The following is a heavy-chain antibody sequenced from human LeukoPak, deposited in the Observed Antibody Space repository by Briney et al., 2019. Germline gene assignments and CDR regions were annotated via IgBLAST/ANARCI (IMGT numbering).Heavy chain of an antibody. D-gene: IGHD2-2*01. CDR1: GGSISSGDYY. Sequence: PSETLSLTCSVSGGSISSGDYYWSWIRQPPGKGLEWIRYIYYSGSTYYNPSLKSRVTISVDTSKNQFSLKLSSVTAADTAVYYCARVPAQEMYYFDYWGQGTLVTVSS. CDR3: ARVPAQEMYYFDY. CDR2: IYYSGST. V-gene: IGHV4-30-4*01. J-gene: IGHJ4*02.